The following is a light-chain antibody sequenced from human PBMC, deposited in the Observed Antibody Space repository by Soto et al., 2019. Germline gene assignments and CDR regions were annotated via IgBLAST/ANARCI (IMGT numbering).Light chain of an antibody. J-gene: IGKJ5*01. CDR3: QQRSNWPPIT. CDR1: QSVSSN. Sequence: ILLTQSPATLSVSPEERAALACRASQSVSSNLAWYQQKPGQSPRLLIYDASNRATGIPARFSGSGSGTDFTLTISSLEPEDFAVYYCQQRSNWPPITFGQGTRLEIK. CDR2: DAS. V-gene: IGKV3-11*01.